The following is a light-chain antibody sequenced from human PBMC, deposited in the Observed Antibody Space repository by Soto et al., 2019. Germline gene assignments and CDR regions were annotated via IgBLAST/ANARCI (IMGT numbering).Light chain of an antibody. CDR3: QQANSFPIN. Sequence: DIQITQSPSSVSASVVDRVTVTFLASQGIGSWLAWYQKKPGKAPILLIYAASSLQSGVPSRFSGSGSGTDFTLTISSLQPEDCAIYFCQQANSFPINCGQGTRREIK. CDR1: QGIGSW. J-gene: IGKJ5*01. V-gene: IGKV1-12*01. CDR2: AAS.